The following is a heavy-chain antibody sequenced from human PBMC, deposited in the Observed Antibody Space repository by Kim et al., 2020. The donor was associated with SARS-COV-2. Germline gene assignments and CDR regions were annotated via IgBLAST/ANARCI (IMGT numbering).Heavy chain of an antibody. J-gene: IGHJ4*01. D-gene: IGHD3-16*02. Sequence: SETLSLTCAVYGGSFSGYYWSWIRQPPGKGLEWIGEINHSGSTNYNPSLKSRVTISVDTSKNQFSLKLSSVTAADTAVYYCARDGWDYVWGSYRYLPFD. V-gene: IGHV4-34*01. CDR3: ARDGWDYVWGSYRYLPFD. CDR2: INHSGST. CDR1: GGSFSGYY.